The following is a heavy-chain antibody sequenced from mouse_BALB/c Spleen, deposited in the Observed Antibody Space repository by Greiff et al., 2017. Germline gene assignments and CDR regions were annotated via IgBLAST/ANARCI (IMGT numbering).Heavy chain of an antibody. CDR2: IWAGGST. V-gene: IGHV2-9*02. CDR1: GFSLTSYG. D-gene: IGHD2-10*01. J-gene: IGHJ4*01. Sequence: QVQLKESGPGLVAPSQSLSITCTVSGFSLTSYGVHWVRQPPGKGLEWLGVIWAGGSTNYNSALMSRLSISKDNSKSQVFLKMNSLQTDDTAMYYCARGGLHYYYAMDYWGQGTSVTVSS. CDR3: ARGGLHYYYAMDY.